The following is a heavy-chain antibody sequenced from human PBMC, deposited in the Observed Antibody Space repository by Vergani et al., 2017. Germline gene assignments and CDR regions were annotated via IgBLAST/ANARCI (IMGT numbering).Heavy chain of an antibody. D-gene: IGHD2-2*03. CDR1: GFTFNQYG. Sequence: QVQLVESGGGVVQPGRSLRLSCAASGFTFNQYGMHWVRQAPGKGLEWVAVTWYDGNNKQYADSVKGRFTISRDNSKSTMYLQMNSLRDEDTGVYYCAKDLDIVVVPAAPFDYWGQGTLVTVSS. CDR2: TWYDGNNK. J-gene: IGHJ4*02. CDR3: AKDLDIVVVPAAPFDY. V-gene: IGHV3-33*06.